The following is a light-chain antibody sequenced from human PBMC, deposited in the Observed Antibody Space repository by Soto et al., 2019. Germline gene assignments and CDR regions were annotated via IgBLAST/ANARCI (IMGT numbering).Light chain of an antibody. CDR1: QSVGSN. V-gene: IGKV3-15*01. Sequence: EIVMTQSPATLSVSPGERASLSCRASQSVGSNLAWYQQTAGQAPRLLIYGASTRATGIPARFSGSGSGTEFTLNISSLQSEDFAVYSCQQYTNLPYTFGQGTKLEIK. CDR3: QQYTNLPYT. CDR2: GAS. J-gene: IGKJ2*01.